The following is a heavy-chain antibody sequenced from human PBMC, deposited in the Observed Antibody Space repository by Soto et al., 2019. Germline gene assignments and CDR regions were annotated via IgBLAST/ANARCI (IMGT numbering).Heavy chain of an antibody. CDR3: AKDLRYYYDSSGYSDY. J-gene: IGHJ4*02. V-gene: IGHV3-23*01. D-gene: IGHD3-22*01. CDR2: ISGSGGST. CDR1: GFPFSSYW. Sequence: PGGSMRLSCAASGFPFSSYWMHWVRQAPGKGLEWVSAISGSGGSTYYADSVKGRFTISRDNSKNTLYLQMNSLRAEDTAVYYCAKDLRYYYDSSGYSDYWGQGTLVTVSS.